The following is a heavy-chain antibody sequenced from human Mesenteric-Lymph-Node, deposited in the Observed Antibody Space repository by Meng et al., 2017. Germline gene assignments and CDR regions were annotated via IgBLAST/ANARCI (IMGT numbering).Heavy chain of an antibody. CDR3: AKASSGWSGYHFDY. Sequence: GESLKISCAASGFTFSSNYMSWVRQAPGKGLEWVSDISGSSANTYYGDSVKGRFTISRDNSKNTLYLQMNSLRAEDTAVYYCAKASSGWSGYHFDYWGQGTQVTVSS. CDR1: GFTFSSNY. J-gene: IGHJ4*02. CDR2: ISGSSANT. D-gene: IGHD6-19*01. V-gene: IGHV3-23*01.